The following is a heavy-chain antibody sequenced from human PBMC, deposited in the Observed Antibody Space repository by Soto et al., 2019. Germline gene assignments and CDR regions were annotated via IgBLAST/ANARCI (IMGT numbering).Heavy chain of an antibody. V-gene: IGHV3-66*01. D-gene: IGHD1-1*01. CDR3: VRDLEHGPFDP. Sequence: EVQLVESGGGLVQPGGSLRLSCAASGFTVSSNYMSWVRQAPGKGLELVSVLYSGGSTYYADSVKGRITIPRDNAKNALYLQMNSLSAEDTAVYYCVRDLEHGPFDPWCQGTLVTVS. J-gene: IGHJ5*02. CDR2: LYSGGST. CDR1: GFTVSSNY.